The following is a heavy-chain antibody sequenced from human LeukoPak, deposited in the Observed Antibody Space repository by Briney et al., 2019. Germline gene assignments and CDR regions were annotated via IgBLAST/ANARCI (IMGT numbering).Heavy chain of an antibody. Sequence: ASVKVSCKASGYTFTGYYMHWVRHAPGQGLEWMGWINPNSGGTNYAQKFQGRVTMTRDTAISTAYMELSRLRSDDTAVYYCARPLGATGRFDYWGQGTLVTVSS. CDR1: GYTFTGYY. J-gene: IGHJ4*02. D-gene: IGHD1-26*01. CDR3: ARPLGATGRFDY. V-gene: IGHV1-2*02. CDR2: INPNSGGT.